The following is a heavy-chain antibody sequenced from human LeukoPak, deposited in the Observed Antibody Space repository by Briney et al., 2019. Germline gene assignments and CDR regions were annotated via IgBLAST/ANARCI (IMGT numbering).Heavy chain of an antibody. CDR2: INPNSDGT. CDR1: GYTFTGYY. V-gene: IGHV1-2*04. Sequence: GASVKASCKASGYTFTGYYMHWVRQAPGQGLEWMGWINPNSDGTNYAQKFQGWVTMTRDTSISTAYMELSRLRSDDTAVYYCARDGLNTVVVADYYYGMDVWGQGTTVTVSS. D-gene: IGHD2-15*01. J-gene: IGHJ6*02. CDR3: ARDGLNTVVVADYYYGMDV.